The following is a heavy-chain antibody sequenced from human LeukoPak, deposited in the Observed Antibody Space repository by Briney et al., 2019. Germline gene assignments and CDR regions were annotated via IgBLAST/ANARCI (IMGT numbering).Heavy chain of an antibody. J-gene: IGHJ5*02. CDR3: AKYQSRLWFGDSNWFDP. V-gene: IGHV3-23*01. D-gene: IGHD3-10*01. CDR1: GVNFSSYA. Sequence: GGSLRLSCAASGVNFSSYAMSWVRQAPGKGLEWVSAISGSGGSTYYADSVKGRFTISRDNSKNTLYLQMNSLRAEDTAVYYCAKYQSRLWFGDSNWFDPWGQGTLVTVSS. CDR2: ISGSGGST.